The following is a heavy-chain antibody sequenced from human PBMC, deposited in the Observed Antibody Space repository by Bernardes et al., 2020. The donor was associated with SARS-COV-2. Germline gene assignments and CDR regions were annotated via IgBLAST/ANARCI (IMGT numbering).Heavy chain of an antibody. CDR3: ARQEPYSSGWYLYWYFDL. V-gene: IGHV5-51*01. J-gene: IGHJ2*01. CDR1: GYSFTSYW. Sequence: GESLKISCKGSGYSFTSYWIGWVRQMPGKGLEWMGIIYPGDSDTRYSPSFQGQVTISADKSISTAYLQWSSLKASDTAMYYCARQEPYSSGWYLYWYFDLWGRGTLVTVSS. D-gene: IGHD6-19*01. CDR2: IYPGDSDT.